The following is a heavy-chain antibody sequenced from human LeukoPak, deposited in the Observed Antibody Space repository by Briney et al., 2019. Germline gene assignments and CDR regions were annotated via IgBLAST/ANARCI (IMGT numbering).Heavy chain of an antibody. CDR1: GGSISSSSYY. Sequence: SETLSLTCTVSGGSISSSSYYWGWIRQPPGKGLEWIGSIYYSGSTYYNPSLKSRVTISVDTSKNQFSLKLSSVTAADTAVYYCARVETAMRYYDMDVWGQGTTVTVSS. D-gene: IGHD5-18*01. J-gene: IGHJ6*02. CDR3: ARVETAMRYYDMDV. CDR2: IYYSGST. V-gene: IGHV4-39*07.